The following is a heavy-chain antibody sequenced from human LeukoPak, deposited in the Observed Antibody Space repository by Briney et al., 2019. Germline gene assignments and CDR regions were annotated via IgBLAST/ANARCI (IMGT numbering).Heavy chain of an antibody. CDR3: AGELTTTDAFDI. CDR1: GFTFSSYA. CDR2: ISYDGSNK. Sequence: GRSLRLSCAASGFTFSSYAMHWVRQAPGKGLEWVAVISYDGSNKYYADSLKGRFTISRDNSKNTLYLQMNSLRAEDTAVYYCAGELTTTDAFDIWGQGTMVTVSS. J-gene: IGHJ3*02. D-gene: IGHD4-17*01. V-gene: IGHV3-30-3*01.